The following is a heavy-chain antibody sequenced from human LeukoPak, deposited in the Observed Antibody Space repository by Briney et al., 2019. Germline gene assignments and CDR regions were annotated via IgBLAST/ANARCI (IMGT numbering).Heavy chain of an antibody. J-gene: IGHJ2*01. Sequence: SETLSPTCTVSGGSISSYYWSWIRQPPGKGLEWIGYIYYSGSTNYNPSLKSRVTISVDTSKNQFSLKLSSVTAADTAVYYCARDPSDCSSTSCYPNWYFDFWGRGTLVTVSS. CDR3: ARDPSDCSSTSCYPNWYFDF. CDR2: IYYSGST. D-gene: IGHD2-2*01. V-gene: IGHV4-59*01. CDR1: GGSISSYY.